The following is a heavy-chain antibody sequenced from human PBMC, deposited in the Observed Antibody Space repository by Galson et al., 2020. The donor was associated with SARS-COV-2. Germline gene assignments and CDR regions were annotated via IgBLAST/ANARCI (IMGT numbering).Heavy chain of an antibody. CDR1: GFTFSSYG. Sequence: GGSLRLSCAASGFTFSSYGMHWVRQAPGKGLEWVAVISYDGSNKYYADSVKGRFTISRDNSKNTLYLQMNSLRAEDTAVYYCAKDSVYYDNLTGYVYRGGNYYCCGMDVWGQGTTVTVSS. V-gene: IGHV3-30*18. J-gene: IGHJ6*02. CDR2: ISYDGSNK. D-gene: IGHD3-9*01. CDR3: AKDSVYYDNLTGYVYRGGNYYCCGMDV.